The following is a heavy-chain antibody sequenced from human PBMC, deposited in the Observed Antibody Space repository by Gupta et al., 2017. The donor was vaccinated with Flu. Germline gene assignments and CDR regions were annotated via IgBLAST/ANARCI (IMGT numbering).Heavy chain of an antibody. CDR2: ITGGGGST. J-gene: IGHJ4*02. CDR3: AKRIPSWYYVDY. CDR1: GLPFSGYA. D-gene: IGHD2-2*02. Sequence: EVQLLESGGGLVQSGGSLRLSCAASGLPFSGYAMSWVGQGPGKGLEWVSAITGGGGSTYYADSVKGRFTISRDNSKNTLYLQMSSLRDEDTAVYFCAKRIPSWYYVDYWGQGTLVTVSS. V-gene: IGHV3-23*01.